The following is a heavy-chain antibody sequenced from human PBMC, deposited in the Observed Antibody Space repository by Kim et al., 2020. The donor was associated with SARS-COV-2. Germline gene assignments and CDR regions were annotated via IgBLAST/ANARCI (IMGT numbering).Heavy chain of an antibody. D-gene: IGHD3-22*01. Sequence: ASVKVSCKASGYTFTNYAMNWVRQAPGQGLEWMGWINTNTGNPTYAQGFTGRFVFSLDTSVSTAYLQISSLKAEDTAVYYCARSYDSGAIDPFDYWGQGTLVTVSS. CDR3: ARSYDSGAIDPFDY. J-gene: IGHJ4*02. CDR1: GYTFTNYA. CDR2: INTNTGNP. V-gene: IGHV7-4-1*02.